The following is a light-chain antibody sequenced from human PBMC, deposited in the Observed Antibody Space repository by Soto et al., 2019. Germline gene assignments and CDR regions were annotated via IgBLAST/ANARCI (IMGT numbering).Light chain of an antibody. CDR1: RSNIGSNT. V-gene: IGLV1-44*01. CDR2: SNN. J-gene: IGLJ3*02. Sequence: QSVLTQSPSASGTPGQRVTISCSGSRSNIGSNTVNWYQQLPGTAPKLLLHSNNRRPSGVPDRFSGSKSGTSASLAISGLQSEDEADYFCAAWDDNLKGWVFGGGTKLTVL. CDR3: AAWDDNLKGWV.